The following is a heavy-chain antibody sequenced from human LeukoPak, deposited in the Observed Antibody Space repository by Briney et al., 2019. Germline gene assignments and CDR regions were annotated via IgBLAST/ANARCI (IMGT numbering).Heavy chain of an antibody. CDR3: AREWSRDGCLTH. CDR2: INPSGGST. Sequence: ASVKVSCKASGYTFTSYYMHWVRQAPGQGLEWMGIINPSGGSTSYAQKSQGRVTMTRDTSTSTVYMELSSLRSEDTAVYYCAREWSRDGCLTHWGQGTLVTVSS. CDR1: GYTFTSYY. V-gene: IGHV1-46*01. D-gene: IGHD5-24*01. J-gene: IGHJ4*02.